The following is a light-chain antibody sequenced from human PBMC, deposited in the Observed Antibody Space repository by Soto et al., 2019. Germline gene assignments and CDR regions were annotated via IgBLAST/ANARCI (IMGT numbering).Light chain of an antibody. Sequence: DIQMTQSPSTLSASVGDRVTITCRASQSTSSWLAWYQQKPGKAPNLLIYDASSLESRVPSRFSGSGSGTEFTLTISSLQPDDFATYYGQQYNNYPLTFGGRTKVEIK. V-gene: IGKV1-5*01. CDR1: QSTSSW. J-gene: IGKJ4*01. CDR2: DAS. CDR3: QQYNNYPLT.